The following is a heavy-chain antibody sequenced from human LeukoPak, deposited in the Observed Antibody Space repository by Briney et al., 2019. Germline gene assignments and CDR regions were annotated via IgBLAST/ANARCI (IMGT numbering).Heavy chain of an antibody. CDR2: IYYSGST. V-gene: IGHV4-39*01. J-gene: IGHJ4*02. CDR3: ARGGSGWYNFDY. Sequence: PSETLSLTCTVSGGSISSSSYYWGWIRQPPGKGLEWIGSIYYSGSTYYNPFLKSRVTISVDTSKNQFSLKLSSVTAADTAVYYCARGGSGWYNFDYWGQGTLVTVSS. D-gene: IGHD6-19*01. CDR1: GGSISSSSYY.